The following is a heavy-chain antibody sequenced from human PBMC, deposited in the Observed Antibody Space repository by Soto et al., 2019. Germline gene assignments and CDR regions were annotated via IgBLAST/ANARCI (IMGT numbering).Heavy chain of an antibody. D-gene: IGHD6-19*01. Sequence: GGSLRLSCAASGFTFSSYGMHWVRQAPGKGLEWVAVISYDGSNKYYADSVKGRFTIPRDNSKNTLYLQMNSLRAEDTAVYYCARENIQYRSGSFDYWGQGTLVTVS. V-gene: IGHV3-30*03. CDR3: ARENIQYRSGSFDY. CDR1: GFTFSSYG. J-gene: IGHJ4*02. CDR2: ISYDGSNK.